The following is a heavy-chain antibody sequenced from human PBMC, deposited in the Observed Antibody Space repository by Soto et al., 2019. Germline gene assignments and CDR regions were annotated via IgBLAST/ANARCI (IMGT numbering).Heavy chain of an antibody. CDR2: ITPMFGTP. J-gene: IGHJ4*02. D-gene: IGHD5-12*01. CDR3: ASSEGRDGYSFDY. V-gene: IGHV1-69*13. Sequence: GAAEKVSCKASGVTFNRQDMRWVRQAPGQGPEWMVGITPMFGTPQYAEKFQDRVTITADESTGTAYLELSSLTSEDTAVYDCASSEGRDGYSFDYWGPGTLVTVSS. CDR1: GVTFNRQD.